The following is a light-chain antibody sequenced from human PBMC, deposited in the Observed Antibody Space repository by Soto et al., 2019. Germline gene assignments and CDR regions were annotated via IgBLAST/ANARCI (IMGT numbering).Light chain of an antibody. V-gene: IGKV3-20*01. CDR1: QSVSSSY. Sequence: EIVLTQSPGTLSLSPGERATLSCRARQSVSSSYLAWYQQKPSQAPRLLIYGASSRATGIPDRFSGSGSGTDFTLTISRPEPEDFAVYYCQQYGSSPPITFGQGTRLEIK. J-gene: IGKJ5*01. CDR3: QQYGSSPPIT. CDR2: GAS.